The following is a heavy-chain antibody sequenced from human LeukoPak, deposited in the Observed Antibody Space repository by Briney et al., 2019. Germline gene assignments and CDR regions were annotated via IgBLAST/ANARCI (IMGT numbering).Heavy chain of an antibody. J-gene: IGHJ4*02. CDR1: GFIFSSYS. V-gene: IGHV3-21*01. CDR3: ASQQYYYDSSGYYPIDY. CDR2: ISTGSTYK. D-gene: IGHD3-22*01. Sequence: GGSLRLSCAASGFIFSSYSMNWVRQAPGKGLEWVSCISTGSTYKYYADSVKGRFTISRDNAKNSLYLQMNSLRGEDTAVYYCASQQYYYDSSGYYPIDYWGQGTLVTVSS.